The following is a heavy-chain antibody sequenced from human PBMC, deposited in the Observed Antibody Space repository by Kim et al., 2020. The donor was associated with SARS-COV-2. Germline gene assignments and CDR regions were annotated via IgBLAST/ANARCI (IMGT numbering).Heavy chain of an antibody. CDR3: ARGRSYYGSGSYYN. Sequence: SETLSLTCAVYGGSFSGYYWSWIRQPPGKGLEWIGEINHSGSTNYNPSLKSRVTISVDTSKNQFSLKLSSVTAADTAVYYCARGRSYYGSGSYYNWGQGTLVTVSS. CDR1: GGSFSGYY. D-gene: IGHD3-10*01. J-gene: IGHJ4*02. CDR2: INHSGST. V-gene: IGHV4-34*01.